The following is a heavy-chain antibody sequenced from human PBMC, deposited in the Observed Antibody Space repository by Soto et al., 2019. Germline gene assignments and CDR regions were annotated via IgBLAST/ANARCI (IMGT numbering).Heavy chain of an antibody. J-gene: IGHJ4*02. CDR1: WFTVSSNY. CDR3: ARRGGGSWPLYYFDY. D-gene: IGHD2-15*01. Sequence: GGSLRLSCAASWFTVSSNYMSWVRRAPGKGLECVSVIYRGGVTYYADSVKGRFTISRDNSKNTLYLQMNSLRAEDTAIYYCARRGGGSWPLYYFDYWGQGTLVTVSS. CDR2: IYRGGVT. V-gene: IGHV3-53*01.